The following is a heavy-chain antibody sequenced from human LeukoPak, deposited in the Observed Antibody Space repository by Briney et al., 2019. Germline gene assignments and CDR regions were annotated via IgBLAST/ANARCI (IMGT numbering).Heavy chain of an antibody. Sequence: QPGGSLRLSCAASGFTFDDYTMHWVRQAPGKGLEWVSLISWDGGSTYYADSVKGRFTISRDNSKNSLYLQMNSLRTEDTALYYCAKDIAPRSSWYFYFDYWGQGTLVTASS. CDR2: ISWDGGST. J-gene: IGHJ4*02. CDR1: GFTFDDYT. V-gene: IGHV3-43*01. CDR3: AKDIAPRSSWYFYFDY. D-gene: IGHD6-13*01.